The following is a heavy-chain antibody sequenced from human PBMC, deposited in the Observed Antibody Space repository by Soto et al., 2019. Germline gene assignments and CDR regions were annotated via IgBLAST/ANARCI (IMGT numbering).Heavy chain of an antibody. CDR2: IYYSGST. V-gene: IGHV4-59*02. J-gene: IGHJ4*02. CDR3: AGQHDYWVYGFCFDY. D-gene: IGHD4-17*01. CDR1: GGSVSSYY. Sequence: PSEALSLTCTVSGGSVSSYYWSWIRQPPGKGLEGIGYIYYSGSTNYNPSLKSRVTISVDTSKNQLSLKLSSVTAADTAGYYCAGQHDYWVYGFCFDYWGQGTLATVSS.